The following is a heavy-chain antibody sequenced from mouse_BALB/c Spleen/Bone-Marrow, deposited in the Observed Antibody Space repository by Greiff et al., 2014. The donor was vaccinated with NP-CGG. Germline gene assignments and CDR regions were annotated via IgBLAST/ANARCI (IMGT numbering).Heavy chain of an antibody. CDR2: IAPGSGST. CDR1: GYTFTNYW. CDR3: ARERYGYDGWYFDV. V-gene: IGHV1S41*01. J-gene: IGHJ1*01. D-gene: IGHD2-2*01. Sequence: DLVKPGASVELSCKASGYTFTNYWINWIKQRPGQGLEWIGRIAPGSGSTYYNEVFKGKTTLTVDTPSSTAYIQLSSLSSEDSDVYFCARERYGYDGWYFDVWGAGTTVTVSS.